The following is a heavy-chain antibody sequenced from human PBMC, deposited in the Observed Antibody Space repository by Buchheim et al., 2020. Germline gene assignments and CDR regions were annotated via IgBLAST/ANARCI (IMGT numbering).Heavy chain of an antibody. J-gene: IGHJ4*02. D-gene: IGHD5-12*01. CDR3: AKGRGDDYSSTFDH. V-gene: IGHV3-23*01. CDR1: GFPISGYA. CDR2: ILGSGGRT. Sequence: QLLESGGGLEQPGGSLRLSCAASGFPISGYAMTWVRQAPGKGLEWVSTILGSGGRTWYEDSVKGLFTISRDNFKNTVYLQMNSLRGEDTATYFCAKGRGDDYSSTFDHWGQGTL.